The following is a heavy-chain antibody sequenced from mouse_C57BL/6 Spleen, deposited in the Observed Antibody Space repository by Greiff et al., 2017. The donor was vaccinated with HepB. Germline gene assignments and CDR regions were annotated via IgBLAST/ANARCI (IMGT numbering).Heavy chain of an antibody. D-gene: IGHD1-1*01. Sequence: QVQLQQPGTELVKPGASVKLSCKASGYTFTSYWMHWVKQRPGQGLEWIGNINPSNGGTNYNEKFKSKATLTVDKSSSTAYMQLSSLTSEDSAVDYCAREGHYGIAMDYWGQGTSVTVSS. CDR2: INPSNGGT. V-gene: IGHV1-53*01. CDR3: AREGHYGIAMDY. J-gene: IGHJ4*01. CDR1: GYTFTSYW.